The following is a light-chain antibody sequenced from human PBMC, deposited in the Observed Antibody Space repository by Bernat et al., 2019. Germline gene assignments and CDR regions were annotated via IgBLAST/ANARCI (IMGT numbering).Light chain of an antibody. CDR1: RSISSY. V-gene: IGKV1-39*01. CDR2: GAS. Sequence: DIQMTQSPSSLSASVGDTVTITCRAGRSISSYLNWYQQKPGKAPKFLIYGASTLQTGVQSRFSASGSGTDFTLSISSLHPEDFATYYCQQSYSTPLTFGGGTTVELK. CDR3: QQSYSTPLT. J-gene: IGKJ4*01.